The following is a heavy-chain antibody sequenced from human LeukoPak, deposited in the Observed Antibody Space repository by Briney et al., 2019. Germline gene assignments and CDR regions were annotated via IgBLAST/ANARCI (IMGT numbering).Heavy chain of an antibody. D-gene: IGHD3-10*01. CDR3: ARKGLYGSGIYDAFDI. V-gene: IGHV4-39*07. Sequence: SETLSLTCTVSGGSISSSSYYWGWIRQPPGKGLEWIGSIYYSGSTYYNPSLKSRVTISVDTSKNQFSLKLSSVTAADTAVYYCARKGLYGSGIYDAFDIWGQGTMVTVSS. J-gene: IGHJ3*02. CDR2: IYYSGST. CDR1: GGSISSSSYY.